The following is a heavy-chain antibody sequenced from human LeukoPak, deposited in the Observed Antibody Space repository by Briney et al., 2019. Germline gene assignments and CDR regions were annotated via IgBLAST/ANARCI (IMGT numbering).Heavy chain of an antibody. CDR1: GGSISSSSYY. D-gene: IGHD3-10*01. J-gene: IGHJ5*02. Sequence: KPSETLSLTCTVSGGSISSSSYYWGWIRQPPGKGLEWIGRIYYSGSTYYNPSLKSRVTISVDTSKNQFSLKLSSVAAADTAVYYCARVVTMVRGVIITSNWFEPWGQGTLVTVSS. CDR3: ARVVTMVRGVIITSNWFEP. CDR2: IYYSGST. V-gene: IGHV4-39*07.